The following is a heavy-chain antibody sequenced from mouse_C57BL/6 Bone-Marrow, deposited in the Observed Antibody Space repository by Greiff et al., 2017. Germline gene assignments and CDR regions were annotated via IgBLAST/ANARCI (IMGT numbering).Heavy chain of an antibody. CDR2: IDPENGDT. CDR1: GFNIKDDY. CDR3: TKVLDY. V-gene: IGHV14-4*01. J-gene: IGHJ2*01. Sequence: EVKLMESGAELVRPGASVKLSCTASGFNIKDDYMHWVKQRPEQGLEWIGWIDPENGDTEYASKFQGKATITADTSSNTAYLQLSSLTSEDTAVYYCTKVLDYWGQGTTLTVSS.